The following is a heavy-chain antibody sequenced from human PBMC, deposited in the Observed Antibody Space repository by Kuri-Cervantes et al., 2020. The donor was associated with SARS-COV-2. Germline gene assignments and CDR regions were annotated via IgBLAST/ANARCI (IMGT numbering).Heavy chain of an antibody. CDR2: INSAGTTI. CDR3: ARSRKNAYYFWIGVSDSDYFYGFDV. CDR1: EFTSSNYA. V-gene: IGHV3-21*01. D-gene: IGHD3-3*01. Sequence: GESLKISCAASEFTSSNYAMNWVRQAPGKGLEWLSSINSAGTTIYYADSLKGRLTVSRYNDKNSLNLQMNILRVQDSAIYFCARSRKNAYYFWIGVSDSDYFYGFDVWGQGTTVTVSS. J-gene: IGHJ6*02.